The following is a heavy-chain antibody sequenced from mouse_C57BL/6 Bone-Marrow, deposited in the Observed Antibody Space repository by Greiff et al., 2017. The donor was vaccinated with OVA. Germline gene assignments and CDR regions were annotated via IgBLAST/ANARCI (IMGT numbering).Heavy chain of an antibody. Sequence: EVHLVESGPGLAKPSQTLSLTCSVTGYSITSDYWNWIRKFPGNKLEYMGYISYSGSTYYNPSLKSRISITRDTSKNQYYLQLNSVTTEDTATYYCARGDYYGPYAMDYWGQGTSVTVSS. CDR2: ISYSGST. J-gene: IGHJ4*01. CDR3: ARGDYYGPYAMDY. CDR1: GYSITSDY. V-gene: IGHV3-8*01. D-gene: IGHD1-1*01.